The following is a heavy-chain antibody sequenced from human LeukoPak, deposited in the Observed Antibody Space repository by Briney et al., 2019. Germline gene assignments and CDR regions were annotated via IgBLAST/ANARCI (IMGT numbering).Heavy chain of an antibody. CDR1: GYTFTSYD. V-gene: IGHV1-8*03. Sequence: ASVKVSCKASGYTFTSYDINWVRQATGQGLEWMGWMNPNSGNTGYAQKFQGRVSITRNTSISTAYMELSSLRSEDTAVYYCARIVHLGYCSTTSCPDPNYYYYMDVWGKGTTVTVSS. D-gene: IGHD2-2*01. CDR3: ARIVHLGYCSTTSCPDPNYYYYMDV. CDR2: MNPNSGNT. J-gene: IGHJ6*03.